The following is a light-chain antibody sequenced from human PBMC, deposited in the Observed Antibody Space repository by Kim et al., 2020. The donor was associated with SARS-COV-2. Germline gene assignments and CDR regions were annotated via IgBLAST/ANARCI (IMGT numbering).Light chain of an antibody. Sequence: SVALGQTATIPCGGNNIETKNVHWYHQRPGQAPVLVMYRDKKRPSGIPERLSGSNSGNTATLTINRVEAGDEGDYYCQVWDSRTVVFGGGTQLTVL. CDR1: NIETKN. V-gene: IGLV3-9*01. J-gene: IGLJ2*01. CDR3: QVWDSRTVV. CDR2: RDK.